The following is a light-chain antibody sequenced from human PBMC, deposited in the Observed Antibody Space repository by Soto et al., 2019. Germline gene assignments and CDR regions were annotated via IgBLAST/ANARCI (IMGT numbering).Light chain of an antibody. V-gene: IGKV1-27*01. Sequence: DLVITQSPCSLSAYIGSIRTITCRASQSFSTYLAWYQQKPGKVPKLLISGISTLQSGVPSRFSGSGYGTEFTLTISNLQPEDVATYYCQKYNTAPLTFGGGTKVDIK. CDR2: GIS. CDR3: QKYNTAPLT. CDR1: QSFSTY. J-gene: IGKJ4*01.